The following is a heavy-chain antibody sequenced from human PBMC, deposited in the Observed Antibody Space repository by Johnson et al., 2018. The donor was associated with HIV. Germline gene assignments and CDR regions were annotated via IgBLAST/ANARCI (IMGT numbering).Heavy chain of an antibody. CDR1: GFIFDDYG. D-gene: IGHD6-19*01. CDR3: AREGIAVGRGRGAFNI. V-gene: IGHV3-20*04. J-gene: IGHJ3*02. CDR2: INWNGGST. Sequence: VQLVESGGGVVRPGGSLRLSCEASGFIFDDYGMSWVRQAPGKGLEWVSGINWNGGSTGYADSVKGRLTISRDNAKNSLYLQMNSLRAEDTALYYCAREGIAVGRGRGAFNIWGQGTMVTVSS.